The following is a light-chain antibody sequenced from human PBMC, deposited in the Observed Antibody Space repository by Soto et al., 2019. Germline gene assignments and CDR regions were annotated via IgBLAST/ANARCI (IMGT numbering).Light chain of an antibody. CDR3: QQRSNWPPT. CDR2: AAS. CDR1: QSVSIH. V-gene: IGKV3-15*01. J-gene: IGKJ5*01. Sequence: EIVMTQSPATLSVSPGERATLSCRASQSVSIHLAWYQQRPCQAPRLLIYAASTRATGIPARFSGSGSGTEFTLTISGLQSEDFAVYYCQQRSNWPPTFGQGTRLEIK.